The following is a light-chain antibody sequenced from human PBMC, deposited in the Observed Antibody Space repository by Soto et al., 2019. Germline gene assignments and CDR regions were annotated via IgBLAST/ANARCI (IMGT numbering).Light chain of an antibody. CDR1: QSVSSY. J-gene: IGKJ5*01. Sequence: EIVLTPSPATLPLSPGERATLSCRASQSVSSYLAWYQQKPGQAPRLLIYDASNRATGIPARFSGSGSGTDFTLTISRLEPEDFAVYYCQQYGSSPMYTFGQGTRLEIK. CDR2: DAS. V-gene: IGKV3-20*01. CDR3: QQYGSSPMYT.